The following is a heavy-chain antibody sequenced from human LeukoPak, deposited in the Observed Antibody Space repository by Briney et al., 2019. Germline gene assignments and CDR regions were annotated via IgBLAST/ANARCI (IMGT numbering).Heavy chain of an antibody. CDR3: ARDSYCSSTSCYDAFDI. Sequence: SQTLSLTCTLSGGSISSGSYYWSWIRHPAGNGLEWIGRIYTSGSTNYHPSRNKPVTISVDPSKNPFSLKLSSVTAADTAVYYCARDSYCSSTSCYDAFDIWGQGTMVTVSS. J-gene: IGHJ3*02. D-gene: IGHD2-2*01. CDR2: IYTSGST. V-gene: IGHV4-61*02. CDR1: GGSISSGSYY.